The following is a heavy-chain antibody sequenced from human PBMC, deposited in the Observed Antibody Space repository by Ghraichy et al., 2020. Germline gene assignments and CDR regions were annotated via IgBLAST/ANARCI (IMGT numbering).Heavy chain of an antibody. D-gene: IGHD6-19*01. Sequence: GGSLRLSCAASGFTFSSYWMSWVRQAPGKGLEWVANIKQDGSEKYYVDSVKGRFTISRDNAKNSLYLQMNSLRAEDTAVYYCARDKYGGWYTVVDYWGQGTLVTVSS. CDR3: ARDKYGGWYTVVDY. J-gene: IGHJ4*02. CDR2: IKQDGSEK. V-gene: IGHV3-7*03. CDR1: GFTFSSYW.